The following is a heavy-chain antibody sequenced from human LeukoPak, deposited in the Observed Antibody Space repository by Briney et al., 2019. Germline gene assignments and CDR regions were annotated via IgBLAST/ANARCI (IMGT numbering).Heavy chain of an antibody. CDR3: ASWPDFWRGHYGMDG. CDR2: ITSSSSTI. D-gene: IGHD3-3*01. J-gene: IGHJ6*02. CDR1: GFTFGKYW. V-gene: IGHV3-48*02. Sequence: SGGSLRLSCVASGFTFGKYWMSWVRQAPGKGLEWVSYITSSSSTIYYADSVKGRFTISRDNAKNSLYLQMNSLRDEDTAVYYCASWPDFWRGHYGMDGWGQGTTVTVSS.